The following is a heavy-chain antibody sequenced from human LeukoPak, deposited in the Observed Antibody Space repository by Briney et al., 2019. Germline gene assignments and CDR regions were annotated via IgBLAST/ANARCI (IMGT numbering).Heavy chain of an antibody. Sequence: GGSLRLSCAASGFTFSSYSINWVRQAPGKGLEWVSYISSSSSKIYYAESVKGRFSISRDNAKNSLYLQMNSLRAEDTAVYYCARGYSYGYGGFDYWGQGTLVIVSS. D-gene: IGHD5-18*01. J-gene: IGHJ4*02. CDR3: ARGYSYGYGGFDY. CDR2: ISSSSSKI. CDR1: GFTFSSYS. V-gene: IGHV3-48*04.